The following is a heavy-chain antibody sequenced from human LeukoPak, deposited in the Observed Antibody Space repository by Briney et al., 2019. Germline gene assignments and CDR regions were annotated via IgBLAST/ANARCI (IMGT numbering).Heavy chain of an antibody. CDR1: GGSFSGYY. D-gene: IGHD1-26*01. J-gene: IGHJ4*02. Sequence: PSETLSLTCAVYGGSFSGYYWSWIRQPPGKGLEWIGEINHSGSTNYNPSLKSRVTISVDTPKNQFSLKLSSVTAADTAVYYCARRPSYSGSYTTDYWGQGTLVTVSS. V-gene: IGHV4-34*01. CDR2: INHSGST. CDR3: ARRPSYSGSYTTDY.